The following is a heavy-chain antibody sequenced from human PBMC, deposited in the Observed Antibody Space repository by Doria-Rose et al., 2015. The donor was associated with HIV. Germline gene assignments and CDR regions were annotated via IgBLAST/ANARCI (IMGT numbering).Heavy chain of an antibody. CDR1: GVSLSSPGMG. CDR2: IFANDER. V-gene: IGHV2-26*01. CDR3: ARIKSSRWYHKYYFDF. Sequence: QVTLKESGPVLVKPTETLTLTCTVSGVSLSSPGMGVSWIRQPPGKALEWLANIFANDERSYKTSLKSRLTNSRGNSKSQVVLTMTDMDPVDTATYYCARIKSSRWYHKYYFDFWGQGTLVIVSA. J-gene: IGHJ4*02. D-gene: IGHD6-13*01.